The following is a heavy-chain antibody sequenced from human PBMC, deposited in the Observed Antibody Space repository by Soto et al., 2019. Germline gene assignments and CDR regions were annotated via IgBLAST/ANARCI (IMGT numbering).Heavy chain of an antibody. J-gene: IGHJ4*02. CDR2: IISGGSTV. Sequence: GGSLRLSCAASGFTFSNYEMIWVRQAPGKGLEWVSYIISGGSTVYYADSVKGRFTISRDNAKNSLYLQMNSLRAEDTAVYYCARELRGNPGADYWGQGSLVTVSS. V-gene: IGHV3-48*03. D-gene: IGHD4-17*01. CDR3: ARELRGNPGADY. CDR1: GFTFSNYE.